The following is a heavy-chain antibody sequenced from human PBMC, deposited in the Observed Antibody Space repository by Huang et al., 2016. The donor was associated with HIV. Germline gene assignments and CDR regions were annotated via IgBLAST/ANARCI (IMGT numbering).Heavy chain of an antibody. D-gene: IGHD5-18*01. Sequence: VQLIQSGAEVKTTGYSVRVSCRAYEGTFSSYSIGWMRQAPGQGLEWMGRIIPIFGTTTYAQKFQGRVSIAADESTSTAYMDLNSLRSEDTAVYYCARAALVNNQYFDYWGQGTLVTVSS. J-gene: IGHJ4*02. CDR2: IIPIFGTT. V-gene: IGHV1-69*13. CDR1: EGTFSSYS. CDR3: ARAALVNNQYFDY.